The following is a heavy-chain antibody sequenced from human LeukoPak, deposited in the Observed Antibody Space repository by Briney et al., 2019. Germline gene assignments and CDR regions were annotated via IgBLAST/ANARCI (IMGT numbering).Heavy chain of an antibody. V-gene: IGHV4-4*07. D-gene: IGHD6-13*01. CDR1: GVSISSNY. CDR3: ARAGSSSWYGSPLL. CDR2: IYSSGTT. J-gene: IGHJ4*02. Sequence: SETLSLTCTVSGVSISSNYWSWIRQPAGKALEWIGRIYSSGTTNYNPSLKSRVTISVDTSKNQFSLKLSSVTAADTAVYYCARAGSSSWYGSPLLWGQGTLVTVSS.